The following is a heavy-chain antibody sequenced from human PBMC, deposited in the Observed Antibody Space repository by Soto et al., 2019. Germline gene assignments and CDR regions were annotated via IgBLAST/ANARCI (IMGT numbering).Heavy chain of an antibody. D-gene: IGHD4-17*01. CDR2: ISYDGSNK. V-gene: IGHV3-30*03. CDR1: GFTFSSYG. Sequence: QVQLVESGGGVVQPGRSLRLSCAASGFTFSSYGMHWVRQAPGKGLEWVAVISYDGSNKYYADYVKGRFTISRDNSKNTLYLQMNSLRAEDTVVYYCAIAQYPTVTPNYTPRMDVWGQGTTVTVSS. J-gene: IGHJ6*02. CDR3: AIAQYPTVTPNYTPRMDV.